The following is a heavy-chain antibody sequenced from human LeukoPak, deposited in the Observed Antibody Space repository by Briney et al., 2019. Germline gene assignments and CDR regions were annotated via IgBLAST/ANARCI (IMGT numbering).Heavy chain of an antibody. D-gene: IGHD5-18*01. V-gene: IGHV4-38-2*02. CDR1: GYSISSGYY. J-gene: IGHJ6*03. CDR3: ARATAYYYYYYMDV. CDR2: IYHSGST. Sequence: PSETLSLTCTVSGYSISSGYYWGWIRQPPGKGMEWIGSIYHSGSTYYNPSLKSRVTISVDTSKNQFSLKLSSVTAADTAVYYCARATAYYYYYYMDVWGKGTTVTVSS.